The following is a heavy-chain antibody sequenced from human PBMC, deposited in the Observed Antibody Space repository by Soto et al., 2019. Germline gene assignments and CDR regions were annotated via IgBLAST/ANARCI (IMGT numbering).Heavy chain of an antibody. CDR1: GFPFSSSW. J-gene: IGHJ4*02. CDR2: INQDGSQT. CDR3: SRSLDY. V-gene: IGHV3-7*01. Sequence: EVQLVQSGGGLVQPGGSLRLSCAASGFPFSSSWMDWVRQAPGKGPEWVANINQDGSQTNYVASVRGRFTVSRDNAENSLYLQMNSLKVEDTAVYYCSRSLDYWGQGILVTVS.